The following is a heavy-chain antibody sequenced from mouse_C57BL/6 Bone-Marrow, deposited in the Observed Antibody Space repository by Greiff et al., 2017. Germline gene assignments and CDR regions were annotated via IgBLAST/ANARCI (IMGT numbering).Heavy chain of an antibody. Sequence: VQLQQPGAELVRPGSSVKLSCKASGYTFTSYWMAWVKQRPGQGLEWIGNIYPSDSETHYNQKFKDKATLPVDKSSSTAYMQLSSLTSEDSAVYYCARKGSDYKDYAMDYWGQGTSVTVS. CDR2: IYPSDSET. V-gene: IGHV1-61*01. CDR3: ARKGSDYKDYAMDY. CDR1: GYTFTSYW. D-gene: IGHD3-2*02. J-gene: IGHJ4*01.